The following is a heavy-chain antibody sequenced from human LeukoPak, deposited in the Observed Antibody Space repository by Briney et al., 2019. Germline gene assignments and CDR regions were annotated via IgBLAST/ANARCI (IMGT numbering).Heavy chain of an antibody. J-gene: IGHJ4*02. CDR3: ARQGTKAYDSSGYYYGY. Sequence: PSETLSLTCTVSGGSISSSSYYWGWIRQPPGKGLEWIGSIYYSGSTYYNPSLKSRVTISVDTSKNQFSLKLSSVTAADTAVYYCARQGTKAYDSSGYYYGYWGQGTLVTVSS. V-gene: IGHV4-39*01. CDR1: GGSISSSSYY. D-gene: IGHD3-22*01. CDR2: IYYSGST.